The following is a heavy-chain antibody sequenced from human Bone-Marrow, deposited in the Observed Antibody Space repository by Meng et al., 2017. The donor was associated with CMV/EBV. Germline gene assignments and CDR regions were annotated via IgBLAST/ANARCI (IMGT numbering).Heavy chain of an antibody. D-gene: IGHD3-16*01. CDR2: IKQDGSEK. V-gene: IGHV3-7*01. J-gene: IGHJ4*02. CDR1: GFTFSSYW. CDR3: AKDHSRRPLPFMHRKKQEGQYYFDY. Sequence: GESLKISCAASGFTFSSYWMSWVRQAPGKGLEWVANIKQDGSEKYYVDSVKGRFTISRDNAKNSLYLQMNSLRAEDTAVYYCAKDHSRRPLPFMHRKKQEGQYYFDYWGQGTLVTVSS.